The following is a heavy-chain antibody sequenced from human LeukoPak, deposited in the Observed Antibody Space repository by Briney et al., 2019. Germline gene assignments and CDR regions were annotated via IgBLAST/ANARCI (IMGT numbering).Heavy chain of an antibody. V-gene: IGHV3-15*07. CDR3: TTGVDTAMVNIDY. J-gene: IGHJ4*02. Sequence: PGGSLRLSCVASGFTFSNAWMNWVRQAPGKGLEWVGRIKSKTDGGTTDYAAPVKGRFTISRDDSKNTLYLQMNSLKTEDTAVYYCTTGVDTAMVNIDYWGQGTLVTVSS. CDR2: IKSKTDGGTT. D-gene: IGHD5-18*01. CDR1: GFTFSNAW.